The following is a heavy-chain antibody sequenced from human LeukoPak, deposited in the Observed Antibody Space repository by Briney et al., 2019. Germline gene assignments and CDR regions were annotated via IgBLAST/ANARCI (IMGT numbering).Heavy chain of an antibody. D-gene: IGHD2-21*02. J-gene: IGHJ4*02. CDR3: AKSDTYRFDY. CDR1: GFTFSSYS. V-gene: IGHV3-48*02. Sequence: GGSLRLSCAASGFTFSSYSMNWVRQAPGKGLEWLSYISSSSSIIYYADSVKGRFTISRDYAKNSLYLQMNSLRDEDTAVYYCAKSDTYRFDYWGQGTLVTVSS. CDR2: ISSSSSII.